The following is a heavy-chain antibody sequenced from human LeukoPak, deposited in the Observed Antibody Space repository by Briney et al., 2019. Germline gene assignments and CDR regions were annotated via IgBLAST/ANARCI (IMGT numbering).Heavy chain of an antibody. D-gene: IGHD2-15*01. CDR3: ARSLIVVVVAATLSDY. V-gene: IGHV1-2*02. CDR2: INPNSGGT. J-gene: IGHJ4*02. Sequence: GASVKVSCKASGYTFTGYYMLWVRQAPGQGLEWMGWINPNSGGTNYAQKFQGRVTMTRDTSISTAYMELSRLRSDDTAVYYCARSLIVVVVAATLSDYWGQGTLVTVSS. CDR1: GYTFTGYY.